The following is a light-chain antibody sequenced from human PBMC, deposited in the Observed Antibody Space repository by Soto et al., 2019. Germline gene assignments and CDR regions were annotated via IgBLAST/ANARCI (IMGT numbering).Light chain of an antibody. CDR1: QSVSSN. Sequence: EIVLTQSPGTLSLSPGERATLSCRASQSVSSNLAWYQQKPGQAPRLLIYAASTRATGIPARFSGSGSGTGFTLTISSLQSEDFAVYYCQQYNNWPVFGQGTKVDIK. V-gene: IGKV3-15*01. CDR3: QQYNNWPV. J-gene: IGKJ1*01. CDR2: AAS.